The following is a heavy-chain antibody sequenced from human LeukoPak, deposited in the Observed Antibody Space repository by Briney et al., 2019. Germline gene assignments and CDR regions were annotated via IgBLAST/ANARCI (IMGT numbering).Heavy chain of an antibody. CDR1: GGSMSSSSYY. CDR2: IYYSGIT. D-gene: IGHD2-21*02. J-gene: IGHJ6*02. V-gene: IGHV4-39*01. CDR3: ARICGGDCYYYYYYGMDV. Sequence: PSETLSLTCTVSGGSMSSSSYYWGWIRQPPGKGLEWIGCIYYSGITYYNPSLKSLVTISVDTSKTQFSLKLSSVPDADTAVYYCARICGGDCYYYYYYGMDVWGQGTTVTVSS.